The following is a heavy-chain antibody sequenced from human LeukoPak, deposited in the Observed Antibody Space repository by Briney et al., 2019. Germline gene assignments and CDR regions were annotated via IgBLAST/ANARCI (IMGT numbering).Heavy chain of an antibody. Sequence: GGSLRLSCAASGFTFSSYAMSWVRQAPGKGLEWVSIVTGTGSSTNYADSVRGRFTISRDNSKNTLYLQMNSLRAEDTATYYCAKGGTADPDYIDYWGQGALVTVSS. V-gene: IGHV3-23*01. D-gene: IGHD1/OR15-1a*01. CDR2: VTGTGSST. J-gene: IGHJ4*02. CDR3: AKGGTADPDYIDY. CDR1: GFTFSSYA.